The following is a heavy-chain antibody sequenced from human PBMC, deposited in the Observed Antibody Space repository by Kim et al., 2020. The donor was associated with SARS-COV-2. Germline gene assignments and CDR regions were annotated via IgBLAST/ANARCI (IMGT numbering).Heavy chain of an antibody. CDR2: ISYDGSNK. V-gene: IGHV3-30*18. D-gene: IGHD3-22*01. CDR1: GFTFSSYG. J-gene: IGHJ5*02. Sequence: GGSLRLSCAASGFTFSSYGMHWVRQAPGKGLEWVAVISYDGSNKYYADSVKGRFTISRDNSKNTLYLQMNSLRAEDTAVYYCAKDKWLSTPSGWFDPWGQGTLVTVSS. CDR3: AKDKWLSTPSGWFDP.